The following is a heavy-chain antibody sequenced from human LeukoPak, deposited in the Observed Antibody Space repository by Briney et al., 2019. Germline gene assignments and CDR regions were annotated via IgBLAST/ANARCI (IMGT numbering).Heavy chain of an antibody. CDR2: IDIDGRST. V-gene: IGHV3-74*01. J-gene: IGHJ3*02. CDR3: SSWERRNRAFDN. Sequence: PGGSLRLTCADSGFTFSSYWLHWVRQAPGKGLLWVSRIDIDGRSTIYADSVKGRFTISRDNAKNTLYLPMNSLRAEGTAVYYCSSWERRNRAFDNWGQGTMVTVSS. CDR1: GFTFSSYW. D-gene: IGHD1-26*01.